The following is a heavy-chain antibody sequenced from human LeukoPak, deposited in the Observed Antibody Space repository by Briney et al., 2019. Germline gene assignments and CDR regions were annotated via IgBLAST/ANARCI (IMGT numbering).Heavy chain of an antibody. CDR1: GYTFTGYY. D-gene: IGHD6-19*01. CDR2: INPNSGGT. V-gene: IGHV1-2*02. Sequence: GESLKISCKASGYTFTGYYIHWLRQAPGQGPEWMGWINPNSGGTNYAQKFQGRVTMTRDTSISTAYMELSRLRSDDTAAYYCASGGAVAGLEIHYFDYWGQGTLVTVSS. J-gene: IGHJ4*02. CDR3: ASGGAVAGLEIHYFDY.